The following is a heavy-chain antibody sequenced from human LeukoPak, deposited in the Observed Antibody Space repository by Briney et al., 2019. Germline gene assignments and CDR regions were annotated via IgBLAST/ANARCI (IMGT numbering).Heavy chain of an antibody. D-gene: IGHD4-17*01. CDR3: AKGMTTVTIDAFDI. J-gene: IGHJ3*02. CDR1: GFTFSSYS. Sequence: GGSLRLSCAASGFTFSSYSMNWVRQAPGKGLEWVAGISGSAGNTYYADSVKGRFTISRDTSKNTLYLQMNSLRAEDTAVYYCAKGMTTVTIDAFDIWGQGTMVTVSS. V-gene: IGHV3-23*01. CDR2: ISGSAGNT.